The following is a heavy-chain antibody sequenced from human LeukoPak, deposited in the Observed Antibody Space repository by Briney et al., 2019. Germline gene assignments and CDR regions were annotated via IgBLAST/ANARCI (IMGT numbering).Heavy chain of an antibody. D-gene: IGHD1-26*01. V-gene: IGHV3-23*01. J-gene: IGHJ6*02. CDR1: GFTFSSYA. CDR2: ISGSGGST. Sequence: SGGSLRLSCAASGFTFSSYAMSWVRQAPGKGLEWVSTISGSGGSTYYADSVKGRFTISRGNSKNTLYLQMNSLRAEDPAVYYCASSGATPYYYGMDVWGQGTTVTVSS. CDR3: ASSGATPYYYGMDV.